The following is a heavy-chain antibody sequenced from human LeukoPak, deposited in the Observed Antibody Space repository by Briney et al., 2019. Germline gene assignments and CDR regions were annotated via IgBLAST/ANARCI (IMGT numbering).Heavy chain of an antibody. CDR1: GFTFNNYA. V-gene: IGHV3-23*01. Sequence: GGSLRLSCAASGFTFNNYAISWVRQAPGKGLEWVAVILTSGGRTYYADSVKGRFTISRDNSKNTMYVQMNSLRAEDTAVYYCAREAFYSSGWFSLFGFWGQGTLVTVSS. D-gene: IGHD6-19*01. CDR2: ILTSGGRT. J-gene: IGHJ4*02. CDR3: AREAFYSSGWFSLFGF.